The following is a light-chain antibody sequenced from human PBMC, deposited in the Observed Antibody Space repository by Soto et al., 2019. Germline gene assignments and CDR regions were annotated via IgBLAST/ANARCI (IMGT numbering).Light chain of an antibody. CDR3: ISYTSRSTHMV. CDR1: SSDVGGYNY. V-gene: IGLV2-14*01. J-gene: IGLJ2*01. Sequence: QSALTQPASVSGSPGQSITISCTGTSSDVGGYNYVSWYQQHPGKAPKLMIYDVSNRPSGVSNRFSGYKSGNTASLTISELQAEDGADSYSISYTSRSTHMVFGGGAKLTVL. CDR2: DVS.